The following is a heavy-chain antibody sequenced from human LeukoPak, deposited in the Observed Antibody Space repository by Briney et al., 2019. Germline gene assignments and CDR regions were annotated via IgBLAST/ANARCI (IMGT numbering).Heavy chain of an antibody. Sequence: GGSLRLSCAASGFTFYTYAMSWVRQAPGKGLEWVSAISGRGDSTNYADSVKGRFTISRDNSKNTLYLQMNSLRAEDTAVYYCAKDQGGVDYWGQGTLVTVSS. CDR1: GFTFYTYA. CDR3: AKDQGGVDY. CDR2: ISGRGDST. D-gene: IGHD3-16*01. J-gene: IGHJ4*02. V-gene: IGHV3-23*01.